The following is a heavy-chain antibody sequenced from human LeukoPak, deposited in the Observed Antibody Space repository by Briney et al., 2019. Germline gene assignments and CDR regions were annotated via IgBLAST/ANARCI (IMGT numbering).Heavy chain of an antibody. V-gene: IGHV1-2*02. J-gene: IGHJ5*02. CDR2: INPNRGDT. Sequence: VASVKVSCTASGYTLTGYYMHWVRQAPGQGLEWMGWINPNRGDTNYAQKLQGRVTMTRDTSISTAYMELSRLRSDDTAVYYCARRQWGDWFDPWGQGTLVTVSS. CDR3: ARRQWGDWFDP. CDR1: GYTLTGYY. D-gene: IGHD1-26*01.